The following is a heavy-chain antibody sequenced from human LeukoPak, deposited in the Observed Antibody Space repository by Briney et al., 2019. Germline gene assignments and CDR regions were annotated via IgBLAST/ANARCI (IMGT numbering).Heavy chain of an antibody. V-gene: IGHV1-2*02. D-gene: IGHD6-13*01. Sequence: ASVKVSCKASGYTFTGYYMHWVRQAPGQGLEWMGWINPNSGGTNYAQKFQGRVTMTRDTSISTAYMELSRLRSDDTAVYYCARDKDSEIAAAGTLGSMDVWGQGTTVTVSS. J-gene: IGHJ6*02. CDR2: INPNSGGT. CDR1: GYTFTGYY. CDR3: ARDKDSEIAAAGTLGSMDV.